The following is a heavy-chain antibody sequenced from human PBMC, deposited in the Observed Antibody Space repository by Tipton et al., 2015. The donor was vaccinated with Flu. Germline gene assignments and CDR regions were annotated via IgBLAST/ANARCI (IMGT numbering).Heavy chain of an antibody. J-gene: IGHJ4*02. CDR1: GGTIRNYY. V-gene: IGHV4-59*07. D-gene: IGHD5-18*01. CDR3: AGSWIQKWLVN. CDR2: MYYSGST. Sequence: TLSLTCTISGGTIRNYYWSWIRQPPGKGPELIGFMYYSGSTNYKPSLKSRVTISADTSKNQFYLKLSSVTAADTAVYYCAGSWIQKWLVNWGQGTLVTVSS.